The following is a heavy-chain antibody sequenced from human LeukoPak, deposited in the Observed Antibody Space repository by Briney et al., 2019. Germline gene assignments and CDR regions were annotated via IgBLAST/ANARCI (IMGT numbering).Heavy chain of an antibody. CDR2: ISSSSGTI. J-gene: IGHJ4*02. D-gene: IGHD1-14*01. CDR1: GFIFSNYN. CDR3: ARGVEPLAANTLAY. V-gene: IGHV3-48*01. Sequence: GGSLRLSCAASGFIFSNYNMNWVRQTPGKGLEWLSYISSSSGTIYYADSVKGRFTISGDNAKNSLYLQMNSLRAEDTAVYYCARGVEPLAANTLAYWGQGTLVTVSS.